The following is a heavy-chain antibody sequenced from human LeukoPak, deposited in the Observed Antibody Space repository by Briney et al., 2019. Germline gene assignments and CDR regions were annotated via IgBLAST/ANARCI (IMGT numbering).Heavy chain of an antibody. V-gene: IGHV5-51*01. D-gene: IGHD3-9*01. J-gene: IGHJ4*02. Sequence: GESLKISCRGSGYSFTSYWIGWVRQVPGKGLEWMGSIYPGDSDTRYSPSFQGQVTISVDKSISTAYLQWSSLKASDTAIYYCARRFDSGGDYWGQGTLVTVSS. CDR1: GYSFTSYW. CDR2: IYPGDSDT. CDR3: ARRFDSGGDY.